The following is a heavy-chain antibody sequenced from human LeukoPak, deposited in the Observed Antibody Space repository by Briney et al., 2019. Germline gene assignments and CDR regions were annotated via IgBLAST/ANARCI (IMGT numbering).Heavy chain of an antibody. V-gene: IGHV4-39*07. D-gene: IGHD6-13*01. CDR3: ARGLVLRERYAPWTAAFQH. CDR2: VYYSGSA. Sequence: SETLSLTCTVSGGSISRSSNYWGWIRQPPGKGLEWIGTVYYSGSATYNPSLRSRVTISINTSNNQFSLKVNSVTAADTAVYYCARGLVLRERYAPWTAAFQHWGQGTLVTVSS. J-gene: IGHJ1*01. CDR1: GGSISRSSNY.